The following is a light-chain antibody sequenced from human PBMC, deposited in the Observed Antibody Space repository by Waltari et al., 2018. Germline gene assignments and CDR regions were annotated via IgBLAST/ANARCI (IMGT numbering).Light chain of an antibody. Sequence: ETVLTQSPGTLSLSPGERATLSCKASDSVGIYLAWYQQKPGQAPRLLIYHASNRATGIPDRFSGSGSGTDFSLTISRLEPEDFAVYYCQKYVNLPATFGQGTKVEI. CDR3: QKYVNLPAT. CDR1: DSVGIY. CDR2: HAS. J-gene: IGKJ1*01. V-gene: IGKV3-20*01.